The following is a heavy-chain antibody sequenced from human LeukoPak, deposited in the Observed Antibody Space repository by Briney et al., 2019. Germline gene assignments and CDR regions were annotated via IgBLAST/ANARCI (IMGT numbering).Heavy chain of an antibody. CDR1: GGSINSY. J-gene: IGHJ5*02. CDR2: ISGSGTI. Sequence: PSETLSLTCTVSGGSINSYWSWIRQPAGKGLAWIGRISGSGTITYNPALQSRLSISIDTSKNQFSLKLMSVTAADTAVYYCARDSGTTGEVKFDPWGQGTLVTVSS. CDR3: ARDSGTTGEVKFDP. D-gene: IGHD3-10*01. V-gene: IGHV4-4*07.